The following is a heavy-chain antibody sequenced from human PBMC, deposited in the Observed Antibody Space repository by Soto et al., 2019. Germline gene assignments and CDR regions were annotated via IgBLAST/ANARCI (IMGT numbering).Heavy chain of an antibody. CDR3: ARDHIIPAVGTLDY. CDR1: GYTFSNYG. Sequence: QVQLVQSGAEVKKPGASVKVSCKATGYTFSNYGISWVRQVPGQGLEWMGWISVYKGKTSYAQKFQGRVIMTTGTSTSTAYMALRTPRSDGTAVYYCARDHIIPAVGTLDYWGQGTLVIVSS. CDR2: ISVYKGKT. V-gene: IGHV1-18*04. J-gene: IGHJ4*02. D-gene: IGHD6-13*01.